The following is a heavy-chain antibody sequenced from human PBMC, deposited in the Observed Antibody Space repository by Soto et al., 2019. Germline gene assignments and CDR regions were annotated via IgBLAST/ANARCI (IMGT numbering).Heavy chain of an antibody. CDR1: GGTFSSYA. V-gene: IGHV1-69*13. J-gene: IGHJ4*02. Sequence: SVKVSCKASGGTFSSYAISWVRQAPGQGLEWMGGIIPIFGTANYAQKFQGRATITADESTSTAYMELSSLRSEDTAVYYCARSKGALNYYDSSGHFDYWGQGTLVTVSS. CDR2: IIPIFGTA. CDR3: ARSKGALNYYDSSGHFDY. D-gene: IGHD3-22*01.